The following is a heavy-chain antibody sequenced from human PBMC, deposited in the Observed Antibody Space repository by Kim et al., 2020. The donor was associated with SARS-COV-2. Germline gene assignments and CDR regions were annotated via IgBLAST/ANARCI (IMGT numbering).Heavy chain of an antibody. CDR1: GGSISSYY. CDR3: ARDHRGGLQSTANWYFDL. V-gene: IGHV4-59*01. Sequence: SETLSLTCTVSGGSISSYYWSWIRQPPGKGLEWIGYIYYSGSTNYNPSLKSRVTISVDTSKNQFSLKLSSVTAADTAVYYCARDHRGGLQSTANWYFDLWGRGTLVTVSS. J-gene: IGHJ2*01. CDR2: IYYSGST. D-gene: IGHD3-16*01.